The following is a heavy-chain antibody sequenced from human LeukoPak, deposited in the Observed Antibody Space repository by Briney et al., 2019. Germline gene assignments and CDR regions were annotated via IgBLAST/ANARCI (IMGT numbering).Heavy chain of an antibody. CDR1: GFTFDDYG. CDR3: ARAPTTYYYGSGSYSLFDY. Sequence: GGSLRLSCAASGFTFDDYGMSWVRQAPGKGLEWVSGINWNGGSTGYADSVNGRFTISRDNAKNSLYLQMNSLRAEDTALYYCARAPTTYYYGSGSYSLFDYWGQGTLVTVSS. D-gene: IGHD3-10*01. V-gene: IGHV3-20*04. J-gene: IGHJ4*02. CDR2: INWNGGST.